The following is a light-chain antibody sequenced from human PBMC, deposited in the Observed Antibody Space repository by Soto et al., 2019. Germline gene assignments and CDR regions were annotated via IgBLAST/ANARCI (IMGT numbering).Light chain of an antibody. J-gene: IGLJ2*01. CDR3: SSYTSSSTVV. CDR2: DVS. V-gene: IGLV2-14*03. Sequence: QSPLTQPAAVSGSPGQSITISCTGSSSDVGGYNYVSWYQHHPGKAPKLMIYDVSNRPSGVSNRFSGSNSGNTASLTISGLQAEDEADYYCSSYTSSSTVVFGGGTKLTVL. CDR1: SSDVGGYNY.